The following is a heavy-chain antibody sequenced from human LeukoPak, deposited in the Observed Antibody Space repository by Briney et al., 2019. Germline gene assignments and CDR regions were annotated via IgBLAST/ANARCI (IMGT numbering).Heavy chain of an antibody. V-gene: IGHV1-8*03. CDR2: MNPNSGNT. CDR3: ASSVIIDPLDY. Sequence: ASVKVSCKASGYTFTSYDINWVRQATGQGLEWMGWMNPNSGNTGYAQKFQGRVTITRNTSTSTVYMEVSSLRSEDTAVYYCASSVIIDPLDYWGQGTLVTVSS. J-gene: IGHJ4*02. CDR1: GYTFTSYD. D-gene: IGHD3-3*01.